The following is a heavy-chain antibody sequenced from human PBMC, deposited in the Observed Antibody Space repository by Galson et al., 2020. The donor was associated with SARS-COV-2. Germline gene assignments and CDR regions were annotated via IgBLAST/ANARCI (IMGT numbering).Heavy chain of an antibody. CDR2: IYSGGST. D-gene: IGHD3-10*01. CDR3: ARGFGPGDLFGLYYCDY. CDR1: GFTVSRHY. V-gene: IGHV3-53*01. J-gene: IGHJ4*02. Sequence: LGESLKISCAASGFTVSRHYMFWVRQAPGKGLEWVSVIYSGGSTTYADSVRGRFTGSRDNSKNTVYLQMNSMTVEDTAIYYCARGFGPGDLFGLYYCDYGGQGALVTVSS.